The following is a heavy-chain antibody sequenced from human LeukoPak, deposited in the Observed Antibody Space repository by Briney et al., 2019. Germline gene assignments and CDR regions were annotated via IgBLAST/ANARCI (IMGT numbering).Heavy chain of an antibody. CDR2: IYYSGST. CDR3: ARHPTIFGVVDYYFDY. V-gene: IGHV4-59*08. J-gene: IGHJ4*02. Sequence: PSETLSLTCTVSGGSISSYYWSWIRQPPGKGLEWIGYIYYSGSTNYNPSLKSRVTISVDTSKNQFSLKLSSVTAADTAVYYCARHPTIFGVVDYYFDYWGQGTLVTVSS. CDR1: GGSISSYY. D-gene: IGHD3-3*01.